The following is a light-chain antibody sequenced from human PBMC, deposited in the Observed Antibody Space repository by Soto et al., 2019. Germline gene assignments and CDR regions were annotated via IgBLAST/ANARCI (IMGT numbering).Light chain of an antibody. CDR3: KQYANSPIT. CDR2: GVS. V-gene: IGKV3-20*01. CDR1: QSVSNNY. Sequence: EIVLTQSPGTLSLSPGERATLSCRASQSVSNNYLAWYQQKPGQAHRLLIYGVSSRASGIPDRFFGSGSGTDFTLTIKRLEPEDFAVYYCKQYANSPITFGQGTRLEIK. J-gene: IGKJ5*01.